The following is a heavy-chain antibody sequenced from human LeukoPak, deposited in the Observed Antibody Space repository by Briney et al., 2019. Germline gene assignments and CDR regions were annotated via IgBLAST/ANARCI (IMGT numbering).Heavy chain of an antibody. V-gene: IGHV3-53*01. J-gene: IGHJ6*02. Sequence: GGSLRLSCVASGFTLRVNYMTWIRQTPGRGLEWVSVIYSDGTTKYADSAKCRFTISRDNSKSMVYLQMDRLRAEDTAVYYCARCKGGWSDHFYGMDVWGQGTTVTVSS. CDR1: GFTLRVNY. D-gene: IGHD6-19*01. CDR3: ARCKGGWSDHFYGMDV. CDR2: IYSDGTT.